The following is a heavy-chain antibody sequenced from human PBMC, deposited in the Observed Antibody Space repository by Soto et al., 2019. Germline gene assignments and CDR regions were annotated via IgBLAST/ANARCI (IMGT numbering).Heavy chain of an antibody. Sequence: SETLSLTCAVYGGSFSGYYWSWIRQPPGKGLEWIGEINHSGSTNYNPSLKSRVTISVDTSKNQFSLKLSSVTAAETAVYYCARGLVGATGAFNYYYYGMGVWGQGTTVTASS. V-gene: IGHV4-34*01. J-gene: IGHJ6*02. CDR1: GGSFSGYY. D-gene: IGHD1-26*01. CDR3: ARGLVGATGAFNYYYYGMGV. CDR2: INHSGST.